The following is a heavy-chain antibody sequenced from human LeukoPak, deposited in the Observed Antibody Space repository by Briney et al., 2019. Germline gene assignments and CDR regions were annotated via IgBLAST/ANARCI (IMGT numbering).Heavy chain of an antibody. CDR1: GFTFNSYT. CDR3: ARDPILGPPDYFDY. V-gene: IGHV3-30-3*01. CDR2: TSNDESIK. Sequence: AGGSLRLSCAASGFTFNSYTMFWVRQAPGKGLEGVAVTSNDESIKYYADSVKGRFTISRDNSRDTLFLEMSSLRVEDTAVYYCARDPILGPPDYFDYWGRGTLVTVSS. D-gene: IGHD1-14*01. J-gene: IGHJ4*02.